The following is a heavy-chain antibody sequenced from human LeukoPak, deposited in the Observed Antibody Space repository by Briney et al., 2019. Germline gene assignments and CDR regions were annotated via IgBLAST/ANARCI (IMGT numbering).Heavy chain of an antibody. Sequence: GGSLRLSCAASGFTFSSYGMHWVRQAPGKGLEWVAFIRYDGSNKYYADSVKGRFTISRDNSKNTLYLQMNSLRAEDTAVYYCAKDLRVWFGEPYGGYWGQGTLVTVSS. CDR1: GFTFSSYG. J-gene: IGHJ4*02. D-gene: IGHD3-10*01. V-gene: IGHV3-30*02. CDR3: AKDLRVWFGEPYGGY. CDR2: IRYDGSNK.